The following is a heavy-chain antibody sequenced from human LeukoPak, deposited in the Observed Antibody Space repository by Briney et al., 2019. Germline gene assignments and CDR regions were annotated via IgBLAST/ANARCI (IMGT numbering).Heavy chain of an antibody. CDR3: ARALPYGSGSYYLWFDP. J-gene: IGHJ5*02. CDR1: GYTFTSYD. V-gene: IGHV1-8*03. Sequence: ASVRVSCKASGYTFTSYDINWVRQATGQGLEWMGWMNPNSGNTGYAQKFQGRVTITRNTSISTAYMELSSLRSEDTAVYYCARALPYGSGSYYLWFDPWGQGTLVTVSS. CDR2: MNPNSGNT. D-gene: IGHD3-10*01.